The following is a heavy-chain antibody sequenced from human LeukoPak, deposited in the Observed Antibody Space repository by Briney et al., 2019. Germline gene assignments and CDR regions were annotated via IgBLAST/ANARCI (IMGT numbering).Heavy chain of an antibody. D-gene: IGHD5/OR15-5a*01. Sequence: SVKVSCKASGYTFTGYHLHWVRQAPGQGLEWMGWIKPNSGDTNYAQKFQGRVTMTRDTSVNTAFMELSRLTFDDTAVYYCARGGAVGNGVNDYPMFDYWGQGTPVTLSS. V-gene: IGHV1-2*02. CDR3: ARGGAVGNGVNDYPMFDY. J-gene: IGHJ4*02. CDR1: GYTFTGYH. CDR2: IKPNSGDT.